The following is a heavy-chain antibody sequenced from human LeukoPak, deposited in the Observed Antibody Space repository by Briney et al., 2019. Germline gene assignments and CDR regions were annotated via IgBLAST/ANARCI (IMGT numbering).Heavy chain of an antibody. V-gene: IGHV4-39*07. D-gene: IGHD6-6*01. CDR2: IYYSGST. CDR1: GGSISSSSYY. J-gene: IGHJ4*02. CDR3: ARDWKYSSSPRGDY. Sequence: SETLSLTCTVSGGSISSSSYYWGWIRQPPGKGLEWIGSIYYSGSTYYNPSLKSRVTISVDTSKNQFSLKLSSVTAADTAVYYCARDWKYSSSPRGDYWGQGTLVTVSS.